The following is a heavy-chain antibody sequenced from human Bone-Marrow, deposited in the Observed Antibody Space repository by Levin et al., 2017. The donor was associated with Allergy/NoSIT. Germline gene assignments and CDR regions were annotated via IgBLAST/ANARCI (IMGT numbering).Heavy chain of an antibody. V-gene: IGHV4-34*01. D-gene: IGHD3-10*01. CDR3: ARGGDGSGSSDFDY. CDR1: GGSFSGYY. J-gene: IGHJ4*02. CDR2: INHSGST. Sequence: GSLRLSCAVYGGSFSGYYWTWIRQPPGKGLEWIGEINHSGSTNYNPSLKSRVTISVDTSKNQFSLKVSFVTAADTAVYYCARGGDGSGSSDFDYWGQGTLVTVSS.